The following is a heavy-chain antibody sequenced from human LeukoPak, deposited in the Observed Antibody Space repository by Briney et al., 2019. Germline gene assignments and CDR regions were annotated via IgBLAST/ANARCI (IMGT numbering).Heavy chain of an antibody. V-gene: IGHV3-73*01. J-gene: IGHJ4*02. D-gene: IGHD2/OR15-2a*01. Sequence: PGGSLRLSCAASGFIFSASAMHWVRQASGKGLEWVGRIRTKGNNYATTYAASVKGRVTISRDDSKNTAYLEMNSLKIEDTGLYYCTRHNILSTFDYWGQGTLVTVSS. CDR1: GFIFSASA. CDR3: TRHNILSTFDY. CDR2: IRTKGNNYAT.